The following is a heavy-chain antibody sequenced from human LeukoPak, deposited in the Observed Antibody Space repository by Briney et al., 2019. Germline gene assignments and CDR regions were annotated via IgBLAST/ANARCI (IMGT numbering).Heavy chain of an antibody. CDR3: AKDKIVGDGRWDFDY. D-gene: IGHD3-10*01. V-gene: IGHV3-23*01. CDR2: MIGNGAT. J-gene: IGHJ4*02. Sequence: GGSLRLSCVGSGFSFNQHAAAWVRQAPGEALEWVAGMIGNGATYLADSVKGRFVISRDNSKNTVYLQMNSLRAEDTALYFCAKDKIVGDGRWDFDYWAQGTLVTVSS. CDR1: GFSFNQHA.